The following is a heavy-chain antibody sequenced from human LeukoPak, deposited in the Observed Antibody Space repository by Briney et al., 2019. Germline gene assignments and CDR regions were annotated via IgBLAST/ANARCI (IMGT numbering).Heavy chain of an antibody. D-gene: IGHD6-6*01. CDR1: GFTFSSYG. J-gene: IGHJ5*02. V-gene: IGHV3-30*03. CDR3: VRGGSSSSWFDP. CDR2: ISYDERNE. Sequence: GGSLRLSCAASGFTFSSYGMHWVRQAPGKGLDWVAVISYDERNEYYADSVKGRFTISRDNSENTLSLQMNSLRGEDTAVYYCVRGGSSSSWFDPWGQGTQVTVSS.